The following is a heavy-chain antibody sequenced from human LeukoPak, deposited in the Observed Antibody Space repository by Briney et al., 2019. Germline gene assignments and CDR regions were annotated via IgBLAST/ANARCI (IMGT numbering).Heavy chain of an antibody. Sequence: GGSLRLSCRASGFTFSSYAMCWVRQAPGKGLEWVSSISGSRGSTYYADSVKGRFTISRDNSANTLYLQITSLRAEATSVYYCSKTLGDSAVHPDYWGQGTLVTISS. CDR3: SKTLGDSAVHPDY. V-gene: IGHV3-23*01. CDR1: GFTFSSYA. D-gene: IGHD2-21*02. J-gene: IGHJ4*02. CDR2: ISGSRGST.